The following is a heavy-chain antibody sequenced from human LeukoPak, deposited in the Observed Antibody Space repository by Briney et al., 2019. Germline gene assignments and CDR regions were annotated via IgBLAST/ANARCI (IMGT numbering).Heavy chain of an antibody. CDR3: AGGIAVASLDY. Sequence: ASVKVSCKASGYTFISYGISWVRQAPGQGLEWVGWISAYNVNTNYAQKLQGRVTMTTDTSTSTAYMELSSLRSDDTAVYYCAGGIAVASLDYWGQGTLVTVSS. CDR2: ISAYNVNT. J-gene: IGHJ4*02. D-gene: IGHD6-19*01. V-gene: IGHV1-18*01. CDR1: GYTFISYG.